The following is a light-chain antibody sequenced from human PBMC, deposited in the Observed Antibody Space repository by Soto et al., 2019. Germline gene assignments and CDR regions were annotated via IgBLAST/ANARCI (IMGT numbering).Light chain of an antibody. CDR3: QQYSIYPYT. J-gene: IGKJ2*01. CDR2: DAS. CDR1: QTISNW. V-gene: IGKV1-5*01. Sequence: DIQMIQSPSTLSASVGDRVTITCRASQTISNWLAWYQQKPGKAPKLLIYDASSLPSGVPPRFSGSGFGTDFALTISSLQPGDFATYYCQQYSIYPYTFGQGTALEIK.